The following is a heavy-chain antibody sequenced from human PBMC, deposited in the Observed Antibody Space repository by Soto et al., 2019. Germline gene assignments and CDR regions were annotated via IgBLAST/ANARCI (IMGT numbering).Heavy chain of an antibody. D-gene: IGHD3-10*01. J-gene: IGHJ5*02. CDR3: VTARGPQGWFDP. CDR1: GFTFSDYY. CDR2: IDGSGTII. V-gene: IGHV3-11*01. Sequence: QVQLVESGGGLVKPGGSLRLSCAASGFTFSDYYMTWIRQAPGKGLEWVSYIDGSGTIIYYADSVKGRFTISRDNAQNSPFLQMNSLRAEDTAIYYCVTARGPQGWFDPWGQGPLVTVSS.